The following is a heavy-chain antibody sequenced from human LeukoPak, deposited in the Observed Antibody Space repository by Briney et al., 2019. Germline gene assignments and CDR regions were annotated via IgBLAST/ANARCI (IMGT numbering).Heavy chain of an antibody. Sequence: ASVKVSCKASGYTFTGYYMHWVRQAPGQGLEWMGWVNSNSGGTNYAQKFQGKVTMTRDTSISTAYMELSRLRSDDTAVYYCARAIVVVVAAVDYWGQGTLVTVSS. CDR1: GYTFTGYY. J-gene: IGHJ4*02. CDR3: ARAIVVVVAAVDY. V-gene: IGHV1-2*02. D-gene: IGHD2-15*01. CDR2: VNSNSGGT.